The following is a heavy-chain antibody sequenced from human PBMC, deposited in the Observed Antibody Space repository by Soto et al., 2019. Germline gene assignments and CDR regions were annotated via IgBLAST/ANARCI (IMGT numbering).Heavy chain of an antibody. CDR1: GYTFTGYY. Sequence: WASVKVSCKASGYTFTGYYIHWVRQAPGQGLEWMGWINPNSGDTRYAQKFQGWVTMARDTSISTAYMELSRLRSDDTAVYFGARDQDYYGGSPSFDYWGQGTLVTVSS. V-gene: IGHV1-2*04. D-gene: IGHD4-17*01. J-gene: IGHJ4*02. CDR3: ARDQDYYGGSPSFDY. CDR2: INPNSGDT.